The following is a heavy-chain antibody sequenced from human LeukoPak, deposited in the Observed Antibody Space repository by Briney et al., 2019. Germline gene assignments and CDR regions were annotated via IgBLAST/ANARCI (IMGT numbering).Heavy chain of an antibody. CDR1: GGTFSSYA. Sequence: SVKVSCKASGGTFSSYAISWVRQAPGQGLEWMGRIIPIFGTANYAQKFQGRVTITTDESTSTAYMELSSLRSEDTAVYYCARVGYYYYYMDVWGKGTTVTVSS. J-gene: IGHJ6*03. V-gene: IGHV1-69*05. CDR3: ARVGYYYYYMDV. CDR2: IIPIFGTA.